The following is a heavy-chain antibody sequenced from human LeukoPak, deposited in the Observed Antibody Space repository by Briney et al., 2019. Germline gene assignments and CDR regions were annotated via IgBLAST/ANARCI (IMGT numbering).Heavy chain of an antibody. V-gene: IGHV1-2*02. CDR1: GYTFTGYY. Sequence: ASVKVSCKASGYTFTGYYMHWVRQAPGQGLEWMGWINPNSGGTNYAQKFQGRVTMTTDTSTSTAYMELRSLRSDDTAVYYCARGTQDIVVVVAATGPNDAFDIWGQGTMVTVSS. J-gene: IGHJ3*02. CDR2: INPNSGGT. CDR3: ARGTQDIVVVVAATGPNDAFDI. D-gene: IGHD2-15*01.